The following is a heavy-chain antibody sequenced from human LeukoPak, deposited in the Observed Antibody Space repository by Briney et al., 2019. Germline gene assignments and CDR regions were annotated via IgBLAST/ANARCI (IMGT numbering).Heavy chain of an antibody. CDR3: TRFYDDYVYFDY. CDR2: IRTKTNKYAT. Sequence: GGSLRLSCAASGFTFSGSAIHWVRQAPGKGLEWVGRIRTKTNKYATEYAASVKGRITISRDDSKNTAYLQMNSMKTEGTAMYYCTRFYDDYVYFDYWGQGTLVTVSS. CDR1: GFTFSGSA. D-gene: IGHD4-17*01. V-gene: IGHV3-73*01. J-gene: IGHJ4*02.